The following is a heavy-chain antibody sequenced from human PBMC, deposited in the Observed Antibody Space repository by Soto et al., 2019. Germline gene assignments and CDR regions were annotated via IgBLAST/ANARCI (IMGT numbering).Heavy chain of an antibody. Sequence: PGGSLRLSCAASGFTFDDYAMHWVRQAPGKGLEWVSGISWNSGSIGYADSVKGRFTISRDNAKNSLYLQMNSLRAEDTALYYCAKDRSHDSSGYLFDYWGQGTLVTVSS. CDR3: AKDRSHDSSGYLFDY. J-gene: IGHJ4*02. CDR2: ISWNSGSI. V-gene: IGHV3-9*01. CDR1: GFTFDDYA. D-gene: IGHD3-22*01.